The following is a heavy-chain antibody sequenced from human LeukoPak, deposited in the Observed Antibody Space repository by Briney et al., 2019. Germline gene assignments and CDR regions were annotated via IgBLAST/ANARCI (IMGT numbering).Heavy chain of an antibody. D-gene: IGHD6-13*01. J-gene: IGHJ6*03. CDR1: GFTFSSYG. Sequence: GGSLRLSCAASGFTFSSYGMHWVRQAPGKGLEWVAVISYDGSNKYYADSVKGRFTISRDNSKNTLYLQMNSLRAEDTAVYYCANEAAAGTEGGYYYYYYMDVXGKGTTVTVSS. CDR2: ISYDGSNK. CDR3: ANEAAAGTEGGYYYYYYMDV. V-gene: IGHV3-30*18.